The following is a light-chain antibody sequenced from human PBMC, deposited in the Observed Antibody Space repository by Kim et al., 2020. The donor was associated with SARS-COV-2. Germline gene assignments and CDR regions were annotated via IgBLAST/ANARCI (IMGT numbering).Light chain of an antibody. J-gene: IGLJ3*02. V-gene: IGLV3-21*02. Sequence: VAPGQTATIKCGGDNIGRKSVYWYQQKPGQTPVLVVYYSSDRPAGSPERFSGSNAGNTATLTIDRVEAGDEADYYCQLWDTNSDRVFGGGTQLTVL. CDR3: QLWDTNSDRV. CDR2: YSS. CDR1: NIGRKS.